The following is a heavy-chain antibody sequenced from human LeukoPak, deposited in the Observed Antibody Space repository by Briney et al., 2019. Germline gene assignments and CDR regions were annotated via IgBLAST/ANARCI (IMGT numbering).Heavy chain of an antibody. V-gene: IGHV4-59*01. CDR3: ARSSSNWNWFDL. Sequence: SETLSLTCSVSGGSISSYYWNWIRQPPGKGLEWIGNIYYSGRTNYNPSLKSRVTISVDTSKNQFSLKLTSVTAADTAVYYCARSSSNWNWFDLWGQGTLVTVSS. D-gene: IGHD6-13*01. J-gene: IGHJ5*02. CDR2: IYYSGRT. CDR1: GGSISSYY.